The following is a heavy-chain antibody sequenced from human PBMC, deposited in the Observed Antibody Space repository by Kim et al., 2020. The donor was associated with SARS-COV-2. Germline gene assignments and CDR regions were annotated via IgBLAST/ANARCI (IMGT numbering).Heavy chain of an antibody. D-gene: IGHD3-22*01. CDR2: INPAGTKT. V-gene: IGHV3-7*01. CDR3: ARDPYDFTSSGYQFGAFDI. CDR1: GFTFSSSW. J-gene: IGHJ3*02. Sequence: GGSLRLSCAASGFTFSSSWMTWVRQAPGKGLEWVGNINPAGTKTYYVDSVKGRFTITRDKARNSLYLQMNTLRAEDTALYYCARDPYDFTSSGYQFGAFDIWGQGTMVTVSS.